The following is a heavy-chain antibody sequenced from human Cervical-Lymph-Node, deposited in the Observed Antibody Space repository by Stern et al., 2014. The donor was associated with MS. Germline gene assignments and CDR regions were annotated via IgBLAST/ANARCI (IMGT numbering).Heavy chain of an antibody. CDR3: ARSGSAWYGYFDY. CDR2: ISAYTGNT. Sequence: QVQLVESGVEVKTPGASVKVSCKASGYTFTSSGISWVRQAPGQGLEWLGWISAYTGNTNYVQKFQGRVTMTTDTSTSTAYMELRSLRSDDTAVYYCARSGSAWYGYFDYWGQGTLVTVSS. V-gene: IGHV1-18*01. J-gene: IGHJ4*02. CDR1: GYTFTSSG. D-gene: IGHD6-19*01.